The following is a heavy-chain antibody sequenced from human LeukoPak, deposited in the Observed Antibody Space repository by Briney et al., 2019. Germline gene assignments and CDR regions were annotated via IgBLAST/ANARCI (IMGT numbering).Heavy chain of an antibody. CDR2: INSDGSST. D-gene: IGHD2-21*02. CDR3: ASLRAYCGGDCPQFDY. V-gene: IGHV3-74*01. CDR1: GFTFSNYN. J-gene: IGHJ4*02. Sequence: GGSLRLSCAGSGFTFSNYNMNWVRQAPGKGLVWVSRINSDGSSTSYADSVKGRFTISRDNAKNTLYLQMNSLRAEDTAVYYCASLRAYCGGDCPQFDYWGQGTLVTVSS.